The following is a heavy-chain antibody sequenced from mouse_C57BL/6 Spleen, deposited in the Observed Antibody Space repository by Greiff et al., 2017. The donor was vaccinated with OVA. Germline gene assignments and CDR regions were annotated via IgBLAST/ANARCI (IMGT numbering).Heavy chain of an antibody. CDR3: ARGDYGSPWFAY. V-gene: IGHV5-17*01. D-gene: IGHD1-1*01. CDR1: GFTFSDYG. CDR2: ISSGSSTI. Sequence: EVHLVESGGGLVKPGGSLKLSCAASGFTFSDYGMHWVRQAPEKGLEWVAYISSGSSTIYYADTVKGRFTISRDNAKNTLFLQMTSLRSEDTAMYYCARGDYGSPWFAYWGQGTLVTVSA. J-gene: IGHJ3*01.